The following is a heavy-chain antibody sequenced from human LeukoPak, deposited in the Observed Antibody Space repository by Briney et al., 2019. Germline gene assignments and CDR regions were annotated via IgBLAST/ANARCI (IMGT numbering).Heavy chain of an antibody. D-gene: IGHD6-19*01. CDR3: ARVRSSGWYGNY. CDR2: ISSSSSYI. CDR1: GFTFSSYS. V-gene: IGHV3-21*01. Sequence: GGCLRLSCAASGFTFSSYSMNWVRQAPGKGLEWVSSISSSSSYIYYADSVKGRFTISRDNAKNSLYLQMNSLRAQDTAVYYCARVRSSGWYGNYWGQGTLVTVSS. J-gene: IGHJ4*02.